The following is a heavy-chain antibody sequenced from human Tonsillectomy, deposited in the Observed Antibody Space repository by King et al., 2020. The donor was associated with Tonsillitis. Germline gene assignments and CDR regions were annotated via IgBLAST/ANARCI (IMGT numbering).Heavy chain of an antibody. Sequence: VQLQESGPGLVKPSETLSLNCTVSGGSINSHYWSWIRQPQGKGLEWIGYIYYSGSTNYNPSLESRVIISVDTSKNQVSLKLSSVTAADTAVYYCARGVTIFGVVIMSWFDPWGQGTLVTVSS. D-gene: IGHD3-3*01. J-gene: IGHJ5*02. CDR1: GGSINSHY. CDR2: IYYSGST. V-gene: IGHV4-59*11. CDR3: ARGVTIFGVVIMSWFDP.